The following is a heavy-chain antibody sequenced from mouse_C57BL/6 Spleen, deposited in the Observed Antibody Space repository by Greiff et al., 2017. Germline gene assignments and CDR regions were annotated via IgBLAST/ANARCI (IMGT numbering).Heavy chain of an antibody. D-gene: IGHD1-1*01. Sequence: VQLQQSGAELVKPGASVKISCKASGYTFTDYYINWVKQRPGQGLEWIGKIGPGSGSTYYNEKFKGKATLTADKSSSTAYMQLSSLTSEDSAVYFCANMYYYGSSPSYYAMDYWGQGTSVTVSS. V-gene: IGHV1-77*01. CDR2: IGPGSGST. CDR3: ANMYYYGSSPSYYAMDY. CDR1: GYTFTDYY. J-gene: IGHJ4*01.